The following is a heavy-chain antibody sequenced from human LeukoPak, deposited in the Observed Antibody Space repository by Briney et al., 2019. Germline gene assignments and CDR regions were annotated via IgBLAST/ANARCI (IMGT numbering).Heavy chain of an antibody. Sequence: GGSLRLSCAASGFTFSSSAMHWVRQAPGKGLDWVAVISYDGSNKYYADSVKGRFTISRDNSKNTLYLQMNSLRAEDTAVYYCASTQAVTVARVGGFGYWGQGTVVTLSS. J-gene: IGHJ4*02. V-gene: IGHV3-30*04. CDR3: ASTQAVTVARVGGFGY. CDR2: ISYDGSNK. D-gene: IGHD4-23*01. CDR1: GFTFSSSA.